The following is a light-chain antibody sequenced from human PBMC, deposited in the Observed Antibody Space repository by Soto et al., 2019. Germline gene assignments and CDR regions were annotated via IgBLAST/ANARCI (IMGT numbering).Light chain of an antibody. V-gene: IGKV3-15*01. CDR1: QSISTA. Sequence: EIVMTQSPATLSVSPGERATLSCRASQSISTALAWYQQKPGQPPRLLIYSASTRATGVPARFTGSGSGSEFTLTISGLQSEDFAVYYCQQGHNWPLTFAQGTRLEI. CDR3: QQGHNWPLT. CDR2: SAS. J-gene: IGKJ2*01.